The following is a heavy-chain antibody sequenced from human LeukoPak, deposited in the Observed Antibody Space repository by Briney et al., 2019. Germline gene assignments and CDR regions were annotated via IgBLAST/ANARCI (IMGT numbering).Heavy chain of an antibody. Sequence: GGSLRLSCAVSGFTFSRFAMNWVRQAPGQGLEWISIISGSGGSAYYADSVKGRFITSRDNFKNTVNLEMSSLRAVDTAVYYCVPEGFDIWGQGTMVTVSS. V-gene: IGHV3-23*01. CDR3: VPEGFDI. CDR2: ISGSGGSA. J-gene: IGHJ3*02. CDR1: GFTFSRFA.